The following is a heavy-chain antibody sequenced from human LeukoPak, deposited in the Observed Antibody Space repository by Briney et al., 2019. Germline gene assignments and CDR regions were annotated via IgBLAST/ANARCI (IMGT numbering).Heavy chain of an antibody. J-gene: IGHJ6*02. Sequence: SETLSLTCTVSGGSISSGGYYWSWIRQHPGKGLEWIGYIYYSGTTNYNPSLKNRVTISVDTSKNQFSLKLSSVTAADTAVYYCARATRVAAAWFGGMDVWGQGTTVTVSS. V-gene: IGHV4-61*08. D-gene: IGHD6-13*01. CDR3: ARATRVAAAWFGGMDV. CDR2: IYYSGTT. CDR1: GGSISSGGYY.